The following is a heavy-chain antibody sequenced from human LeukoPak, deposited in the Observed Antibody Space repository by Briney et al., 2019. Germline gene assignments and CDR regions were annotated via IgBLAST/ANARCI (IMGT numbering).Heavy chain of an antibody. J-gene: IGHJ4*02. Sequence: SETLSLTCTVSGGSISSYYWSWIRQPPGKGLEWIGYIYYSGSTNYNPSLKSRVTISVDTSKNQFSLKLSSVTAADTAVYYCARDLDSSLRRSYFDYWGQGTLVTVSS. CDR2: IYYSGST. D-gene: IGHD6-19*01. V-gene: IGHV4-59*01. CDR1: GGSISSYY. CDR3: ARDLDSSLRRSYFDY.